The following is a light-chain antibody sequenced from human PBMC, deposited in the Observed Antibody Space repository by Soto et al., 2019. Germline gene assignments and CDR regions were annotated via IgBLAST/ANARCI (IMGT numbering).Light chain of an antibody. V-gene: IGKV1-33*01. Sequence: DIQMTQSPSSLSASVGDRVNITCRASQGISNYLAWFQQKPGKAPKLVIHDASTLETGVPSRLSGSGSGTEFTFTITTLQSEDIATYYCHQYHSLPLTFGGGTKVDIK. CDR1: QGISNY. CDR3: HQYHSLPLT. CDR2: DAS. J-gene: IGKJ4*01.